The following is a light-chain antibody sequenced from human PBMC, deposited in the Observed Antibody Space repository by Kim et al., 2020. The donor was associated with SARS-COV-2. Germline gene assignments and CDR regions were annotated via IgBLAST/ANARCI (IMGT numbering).Light chain of an antibody. Sequence: ASGGKRVTITCRASESIGNWLAWYQQKPGKAPKLLIYKASSLKIGVPSRFSGSGSGTEFTLTASSLQPDDFATYYCQQYRSYPWTFGQGTKVDIK. CDR2: KAS. CDR1: ESIGNW. CDR3: QQYRSYPWT. V-gene: IGKV1-5*03. J-gene: IGKJ1*01.